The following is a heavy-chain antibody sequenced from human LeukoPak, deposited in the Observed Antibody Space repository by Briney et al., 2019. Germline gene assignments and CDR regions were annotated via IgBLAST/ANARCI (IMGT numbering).Heavy chain of an antibody. CDR3: VSGFLQWLY. CDR2: INPDGSSM. D-gene: IGHD3-3*01. V-gene: IGHV3-7*01. J-gene: IGHJ4*02. CDR1: GFSSSSYW. Sequence: PGGSLRLSCAASGFSSSSYWMSWVRQAPGKGLEWVANINPDGSSMLYVDSAKGRFTISRDNAKNSLYLQMNNLRAEDTAVYFCVSGFLQWLYWGQGTLVTVSS.